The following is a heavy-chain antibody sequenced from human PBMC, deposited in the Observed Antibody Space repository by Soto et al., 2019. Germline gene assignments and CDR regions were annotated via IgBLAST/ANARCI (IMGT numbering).Heavy chain of an antibody. Sequence: SETLSLTCTVSGGSISSSSYYWGWIRPPPGKGLEWIGSIYYSGSTYYNPSLKSRVTISVDTSKNQFSLELSSVTAADTAVYYCARHQSHSSSYVDPWGQGTLVTVSS. CDR3: ARHQSHSSSYVDP. V-gene: IGHV4-39*01. CDR1: GGSISSSSYY. J-gene: IGHJ5*02. D-gene: IGHD6-13*01. CDR2: IYYSGST.